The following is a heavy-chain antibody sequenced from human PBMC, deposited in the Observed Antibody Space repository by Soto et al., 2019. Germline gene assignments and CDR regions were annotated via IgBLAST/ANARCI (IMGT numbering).Heavy chain of an antibody. CDR1: GFTIEDYA. J-gene: IGHJ4*02. V-gene: IGHV3-9*01. Sequence: EVQLVESGGGLVQPGRSLRLSCAASGFTIEDYAMHWVRQAPGKGLEWVASNSWNSGKRGYADSVKGRSTISRDNAKNFLYLQMNSLRVEDTALYHCVKDKGDDWGQGTLVTVSS. CDR3: VKDKGDD. CDR2: NSWNSGKR.